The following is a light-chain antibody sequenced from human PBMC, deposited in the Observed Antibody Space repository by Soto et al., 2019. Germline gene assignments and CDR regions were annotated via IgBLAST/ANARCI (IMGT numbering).Light chain of an antibody. CDR2: TVS. CDR1: QSISNY. Sequence: DIQMTQSPSSLSASVGDRVTITCRASQSISNYLNWYQQKPGKAPELLIYTVSNLRSGVPSRFSGTGSGTDFTLTISSPQPEDSAIYYCQQRIDIPITFGQGTRLEIK. J-gene: IGKJ5*01. CDR3: QQRIDIPIT. V-gene: IGKV1-39*01.